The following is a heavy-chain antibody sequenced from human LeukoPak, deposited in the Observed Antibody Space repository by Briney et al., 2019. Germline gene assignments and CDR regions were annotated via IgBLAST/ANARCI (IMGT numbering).Heavy chain of an antibody. Sequence: PSETLSLTCTVCGGSISNDSWNWIRQPPGKGLEWIGYIYYSGSTNYNPSLKSRVTISVDTSKNQFSLKLSSVTAADTAVYYCARNDFWSGSSSVCAMDVWGQGTTVTVSS. D-gene: IGHD3-3*01. V-gene: IGHV4-59*01. CDR2: IYYSGST. CDR1: GGSISNDS. J-gene: IGHJ6*02. CDR3: ARNDFWSGSSSVCAMDV.